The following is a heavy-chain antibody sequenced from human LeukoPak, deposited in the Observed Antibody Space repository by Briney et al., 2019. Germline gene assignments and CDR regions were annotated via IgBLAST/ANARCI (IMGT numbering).Heavy chain of an antibody. J-gene: IGHJ4*02. CDR3: ATVWYYFGSGLGF. CDR1: GYTFSVYY. CDR2: INPNSGGT. D-gene: IGHD3-10*01. Sequence: ASVKVSCKASGYTFSVYYIHWVRQAPGQGLEWMGRINPNSGGTNYAQKFQGRVTMTRDTSISTAYMELSRLRSDDTALYYCATVWYYFGSGLGFWGQGTLVTVSS. V-gene: IGHV1-2*06.